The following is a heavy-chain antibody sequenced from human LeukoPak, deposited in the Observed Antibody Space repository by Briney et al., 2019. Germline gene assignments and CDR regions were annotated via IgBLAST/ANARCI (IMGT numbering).Heavy chain of an antibody. J-gene: IGHJ4*02. CDR3: AHGYFYGSGSHLDY. D-gene: IGHD3-10*01. CDR2: IYWDGDQ. V-gene: IGHV2-5*02. CDR1: GFSLSTSGVG. Sequence: SGPTLVKPTQTLTLTCTFSGFSLSTSGVGVGWIRQPPGKALEWLALIYWDGDQRYRPSLQNRLTITKNTSKNQVVLTMNNMDPVDTATYYCAHGYFYGSGSHLDYWGQGTLVTVSS.